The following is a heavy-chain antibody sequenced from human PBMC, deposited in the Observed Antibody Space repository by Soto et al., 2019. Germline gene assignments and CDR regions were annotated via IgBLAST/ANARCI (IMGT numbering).Heavy chain of an antibody. V-gene: IGHV1-46*02. CDR1: EYPFNTYY. CDR2: IHPSGGGS. D-gene: IGHD2-21*02. J-gene: IGHJ4*02. CDR3: ARGGHIAVVTDSFDS. Sequence: ASLKVSCKSSEYPFNTYYLHWVRQAPGQGLEWMGMIHPSGGGSTYAQKFLGRVTMTMDSSTSTVFMELTSLRSADTAVYYCARGGHIAVVTDSFDSWGQGTLVTVSS.